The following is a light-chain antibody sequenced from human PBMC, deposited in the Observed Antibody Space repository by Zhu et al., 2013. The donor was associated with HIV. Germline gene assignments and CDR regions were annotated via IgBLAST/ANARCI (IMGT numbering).Light chain of an antibody. CDR1: RRVSSAY. V-gene: IGKV3-20*01. Sequence: EIVLTQSPGSLSLSPGERATLSCRASRRVSSAYLAWYQQTPGQAPRLLIHATSNRATGIPDRFSGSGSGTDFTLTISRLEPEDFAVYFCQQYNNWPPITFGQGTRLEIK. J-gene: IGKJ5*01. CDR3: QQYNNWPPIT. CDR2: ATS.